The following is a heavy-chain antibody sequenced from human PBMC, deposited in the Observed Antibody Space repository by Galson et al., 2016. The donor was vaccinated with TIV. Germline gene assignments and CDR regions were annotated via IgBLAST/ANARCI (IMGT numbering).Heavy chain of an antibody. J-gene: IGHJ4*02. Sequence: SLRLSCAASGFTISTYWMSWVRQAPGKGLEWVAHIKQDGSEKYYVDSVKGRFTISRDNAKNSLYLQMNSLRAEDKAVYYCVGWGNDNSNYWGQGSLVTVSS. CDR3: VGWGNDNSNY. CDR1: GFTISTYW. V-gene: IGHV3-7*03. D-gene: IGHD4-11*01. CDR2: IKQDGSEK.